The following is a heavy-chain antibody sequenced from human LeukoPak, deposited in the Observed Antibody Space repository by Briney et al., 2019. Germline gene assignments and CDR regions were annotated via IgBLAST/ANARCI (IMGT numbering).Heavy chain of an antibody. D-gene: IGHD6-13*01. CDR2: IYTSGST. V-gene: IGHV4-4*07. CDR1: GFTFSGSA. J-gene: IGHJ5*02. Sequence: GSLRLSCAASGFTFSGSAMHWIRQPAGKGLEWIGRIYTSGSTNYNPSLKSRVTMSVDTSKNQFSLKLSSVTAADTAVYYCARDARSSSYNWFDPWGQGTLVTVSS. CDR3: ARDARSSSYNWFDP.